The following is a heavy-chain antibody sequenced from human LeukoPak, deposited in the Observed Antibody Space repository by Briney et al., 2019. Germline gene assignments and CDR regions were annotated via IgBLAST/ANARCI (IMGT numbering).Heavy chain of an antibody. J-gene: IGHJ4*02. CDR2: ISSSSSYI. CDR1: GFTFSSYS. D-gene: IGHD3-16*01. Sequence: GGSLRLSCAASGFTFSSYSMNWVRQAPGKGLEWVSSISSSSSYIYYADSVKGRFTISRDNAKNSLYLQMNSLRAEDTAVYYCARGGGDGHQLDYWGQGTLVTVSS. CDR3: ARGGGDGHQLDY. V-gene: IGHV3-21*01.